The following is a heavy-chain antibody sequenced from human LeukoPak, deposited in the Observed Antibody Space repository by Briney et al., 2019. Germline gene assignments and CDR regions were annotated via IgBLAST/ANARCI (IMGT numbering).Heavy chain of an antibody. J-gene: IGHJ4*02. CDR1: GGSFSGYY. CDR3: ARVVGYYDFWSGYYTHFDY. CDR2: INHSGST. V-gene: IGHV4-34*01. D-gene: IGHD3-3*01. Sequence: PSETLSLTCAVYGGSFSGYYWSWIRQPPGKGLEWIGEINHSGSTNYNPSLKSRVTISVDTSKNQFSLKLSSVTAADTAVYYCARVVGYYDFWSGYYTHFDYWGQGTLVTVSS.